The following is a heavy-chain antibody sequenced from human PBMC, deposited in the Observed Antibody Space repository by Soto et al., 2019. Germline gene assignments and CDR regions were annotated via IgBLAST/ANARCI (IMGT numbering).Heavy chain of an antibody. CDR3: ARGFDCSGGSCYSRAFDI. Sequence: QLQLVQSGAEVKKPGASVKVSCKASGYTFTSYDINWVRQATGQGLEWMGWMNPNSGNTGYAQKFQGRVTMTRNTSISTAYMELSSLRSEDTAVYYCARGFDCSGGSCYSRAFDIWGQGTMVTVSS. CDR1: GYTFTSYD. V-gene: IGHV1-8*01. CDR2: MNPNSGNT. D-gene: IGHD2-15*01. J-gene: IGHJ3*02.